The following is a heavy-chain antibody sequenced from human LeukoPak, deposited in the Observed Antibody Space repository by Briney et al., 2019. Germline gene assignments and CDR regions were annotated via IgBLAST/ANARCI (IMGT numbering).Heavy chain of an antibody. V-gene: IGHV1-18*04. CDR3: ARDRDSIAGYFDF. J-gene: IGHJ4*02. CDR2: ISAYNGNT. CDR1: GYTFTRHY. D-gene: IGHD2/OR15-2a*01. Sequence: ASVKVSCKASGYTFTRHYMNWVRQAPGQGLEWMGWISAYNGNTNYAQKLQGRVTMTTDTSTSTAYMELRSLRSDDTAVYYCARDRDSIAGYFDFWGQGTLVTVSS.